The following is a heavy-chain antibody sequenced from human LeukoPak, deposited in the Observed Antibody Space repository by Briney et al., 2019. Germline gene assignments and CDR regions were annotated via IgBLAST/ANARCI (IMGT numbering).Heavy chain of an antibody. D-gene: IGHD2-2*01. CDR1: GFTFSTYG. V-gene: IGHV3-23*01. Sequence: GGSLRLSCAASGFTFSTYGMIWVRQAPGKGLEWVSGISGSGDSTYYADSVKGRFTISRDNSKNTLYLQMSGLRVEDTAVYYCAKDGCPSCYFVYYYYGMDVWGQGTTVTVSS. CDR2: ISGSGDST. J-gene: IGHJ6*02. CDR3: AKDGCPSCYFVYYYYGMDV.